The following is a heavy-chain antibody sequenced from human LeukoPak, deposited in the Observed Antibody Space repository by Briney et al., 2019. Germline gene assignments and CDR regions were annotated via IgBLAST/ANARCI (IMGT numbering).Heavy chain of an antibody. Sequence: ASVKVSCKASGYTFTSYGISWVRQAPGQGLEWMGWISAYNGNTNYAQKLQGRVTMTTGTSTSTAYMELRSLRSDDTAVYYCARDVEAIAARPEWFDPWGQGTLVTVSS. CDR3: ARDVEAIAARPEWFDP. CDR2: ISAYNGNT. V-gene: IGHV1-18*01. CDR1: GYTFTSYG. D-gene: IGHD6-6*01. J-gene: IGHJ5*02.